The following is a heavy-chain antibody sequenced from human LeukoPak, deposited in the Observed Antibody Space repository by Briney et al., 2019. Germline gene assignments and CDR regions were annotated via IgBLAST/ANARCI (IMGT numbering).Heavy chain of an antibody. Sequence: ASVKVSXKASGGTFSSYAISWVRQAPGQGLEWMGWISAYNGDTNYAQKLQGRVTMTTDTSTSTAYMELRSLRSDDTAVYYCARDAADIVVVPALQHYYFDYWGQGTLVTVSS. CDR2: ISAYNGDT. CDR3: ARDAADIVVVPALQHYYFDY. V-gene: IGHV1-18*01. D-gene: IGHD2-2*01. CDR1: GGTFSSYA. J-gene: IGHJ4*02.